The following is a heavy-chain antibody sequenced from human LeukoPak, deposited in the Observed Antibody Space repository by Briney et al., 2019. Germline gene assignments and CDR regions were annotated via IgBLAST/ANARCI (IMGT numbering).Heavy chain of an antibody. CDR3: ARVESSAFDY. V-gene: IGHV3-7*01. Sequence: GGSLRLSCAASGFTFSSYWMTWVRQAPGKGLEWVANIKEDGIEKHYVDSVKGRFTISRDNAESSLYLQMNSLRAEDTAVYYCARVESSAFDYWGQGTLVTVSS. CDR1: GFTFSSYW. J-gene: IGHJ4*02. D-gene: IGHD6-6*01. CDR2: IKEDGIEK.